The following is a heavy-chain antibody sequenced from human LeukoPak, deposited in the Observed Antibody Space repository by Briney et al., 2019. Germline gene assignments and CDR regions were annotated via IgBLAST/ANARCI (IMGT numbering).Heavy chain of an antibody. CDR1: GGSISRYY. D-gene: IGHD2-15*01. J-gene: IGHJ4*02. CDR3: ARAYCSGGICYSDY. V-gene: IGHV4-4*07. Sequence: SETLSLTCTVSGGSISRYYWSWIRQPAGKGLEWIGRIYTSGSTNYNPSLKSRVTMSVDTSKNQFSLKLSSVTAADTAVYYCARAYCSGGICYSDYWGQGTLVTVSS. CDR2: IYTSGST.